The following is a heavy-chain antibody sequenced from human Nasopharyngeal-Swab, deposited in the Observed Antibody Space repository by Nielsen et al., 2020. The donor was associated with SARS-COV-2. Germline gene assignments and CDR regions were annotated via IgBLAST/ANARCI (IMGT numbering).Heavy chain of an antibody. V-gene: IGHV4-39*01. D-gene: IGHD5-12*01. CDR2: IYYSGST. Sequence: SETLSLTCTVSGGSISSYYWGWIRQPPGKGLEWIGSIYYSGSTYYNPSLKSRVTISVDTSKNQFTLKLSSVTAADTAVYYCARPKMGGYVAYWGQGTLVTVSS. J-gene: IGHJ4*02. CDR1: GGSISSYY. CDR3: ARPKMGGYVAY.